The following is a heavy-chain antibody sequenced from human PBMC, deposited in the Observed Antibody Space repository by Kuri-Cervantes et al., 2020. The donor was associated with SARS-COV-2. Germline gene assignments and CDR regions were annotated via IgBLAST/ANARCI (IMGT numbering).Heavy chain of an antibody. D-gene: IGHD6-19*01. J-gene: IGHJ4*02. CDR2: IIPILGIA. CDR1: GGTFSSYA. CDR3: AGDGYSSGWYPPLDY. V-gene: IGHV1-69*04. Sequence: SVKVSCKASGGTFSSYAISWVRQAPGQGLEWMGRIIPILGIANYAQKFQGRVTITADKSTSTAYMELSSLRSEDTAVYYCAGDGYSSGWYPPLDYWGQGTLVTVSS.